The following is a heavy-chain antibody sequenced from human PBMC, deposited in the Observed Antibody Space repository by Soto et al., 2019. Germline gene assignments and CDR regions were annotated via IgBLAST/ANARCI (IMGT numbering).Heavy chain of an antibody. Sequence: SETLSLTCTVSGGSISSSNYWGWIRQPPGKGLEWIGSIHYSGSTYYNSSLKSRVTISVDTSRNQFSLKLTSVTAADTAVYYCARATSHYASGRYEGGYYYFDYWGQVTLVTVS. J-gene: IGHJ4*02. CDR3: ARATSHYASGRYEGGYYYFDY. V-gene: IGHV4-39*01. CDR1: GGSISSSNY. D-gene: IGHD3-10*01. CDR2: IHYSGST.